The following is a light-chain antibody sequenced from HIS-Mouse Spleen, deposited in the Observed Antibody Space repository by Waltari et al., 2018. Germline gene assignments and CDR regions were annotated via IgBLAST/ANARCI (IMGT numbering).Light chain of an antibody. CDR1: SSDVGGYNY. Sequence: QSALTQPASVSGSPGQSITIPCTGTSSDVGGYNYVTWYQQHPGKAPKLMIYDVSNRPSGVSNHFSGSKSGNTASLTISGLQAEDEADYYCSSYTSSSFNVVFGGGTKLSVL. V-gene: IGLV2-14*03. CDR3: SSYTSSSFNVV. CDR2: DVS. J-gene: IGLJ2*01.